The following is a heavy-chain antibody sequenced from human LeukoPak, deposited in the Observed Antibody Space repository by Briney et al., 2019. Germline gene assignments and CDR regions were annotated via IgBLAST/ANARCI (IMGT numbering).Heavy chain of an antibody. D-gene: IGHD1-14*01. CDR2: IYYTGTT. Sequence: SETLFLTCTVSGGSISDYYWSWIRQPPGERLEWIGYIYYTGTTTYNPSLKSRATLSIDTSKNQFSLKLSSVTAADTAVYFCTRDRKYYEIWGQGTMVTVSS. CDR1: GGSISDYY. CDR3: TRDRKYYEI. V-gene: IGHV4-59*01. J-gene: IGHJ3*02.